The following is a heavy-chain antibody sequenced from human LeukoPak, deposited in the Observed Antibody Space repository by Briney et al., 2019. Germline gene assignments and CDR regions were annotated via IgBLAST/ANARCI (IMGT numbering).Heavy chain of an antibody. CDR1: GFTFSSYG. CDR2: IRYDGSNK. CDR3: AGDDYGGNPEGY. Sequence: PGGSLRLSCAASGFTFSSYGMHWVRQAPGKGLEWVAFIRYDGSNKYYADSVEGRFTISRDNSKNTLYLQMNSLRAEDTAVYYCAGDDYGGNPEGYWGQGTLVTVSS. V-gene: IGHV3-30*02. J-gene: IGHJ4*02. D-gene: IGHD4-23*01.